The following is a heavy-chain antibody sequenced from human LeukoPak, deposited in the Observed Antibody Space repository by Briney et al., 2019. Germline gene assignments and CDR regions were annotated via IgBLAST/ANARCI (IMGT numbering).Heavy chain of an antibody. Sequence: PGGSLRLSCAASGFTFSSYGIHWVRQAPGKGLEWVSAISGSGGSTYYADSVKGRFTISRDNSKNTLYLQMNSLRAEDTAVYYCAKDNDDILTGSTYDYWGQGTLVTVSS. CDR2: ISGSGGST. CDR1: GFTFSSYG. J-gene: IGHJ4*02. V-gene: IGHV3-23*01. D-gene: IGHD3-9*01. CDR3: AKDNDDILTGSTYDY.